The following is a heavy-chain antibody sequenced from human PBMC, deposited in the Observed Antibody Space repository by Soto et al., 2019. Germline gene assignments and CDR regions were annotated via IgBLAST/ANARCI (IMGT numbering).Heavy chain of an antibody. CDR1: GFTFTSSA. Sequence: QMQLVQSGPEVKKPGTSVKVSCKASGFTFTSSAVQWVRQARGQRLEWIGWIVVGSGNTNYAQKFQERVTITRDMSKTTAYMERASLGSEDTAVYYCAASKYCRGGSCYAGGGDYWGQGTLVTVSS. D-gene: IGHD2-15*01. V-gene: IGHV1-58*01. CDR3: AASKYCRGGSCYAGGGDY. J-gene: IGHJ4*02. CDR2: IVVGSGNT.